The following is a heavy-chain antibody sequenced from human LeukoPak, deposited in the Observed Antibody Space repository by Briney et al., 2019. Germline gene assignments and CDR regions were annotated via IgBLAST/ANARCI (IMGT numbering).Heavy chain of an antibody. Sequence: ASVKLSCKASGYTFTSYGISWVRQAPGPGLEWMGWISAYNGNTNYAQKLQGRVTMATDTSTSTAYMELRSLRSDDTAVYYCARGVSSSWYVGPYYYYMDVWGKGTTVTVSS. J-gene: IGHJ6*03. D-gene: IGHD6-13*01. V-gene: IGHV1-18*01. CDR1: GYTFTSYG. CDR3: ARGVSSSWYVGPYYYYMDV. CDR2: ISAYNGNT.